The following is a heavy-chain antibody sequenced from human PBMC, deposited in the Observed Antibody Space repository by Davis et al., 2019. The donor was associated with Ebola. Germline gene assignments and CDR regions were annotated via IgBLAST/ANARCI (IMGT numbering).Heavy chain of an antibody. Sequence: GGSLRLSCAASGFALSDNYMNWIRQTPGKGLEWVAYITNGVTYSNYADSVKGRFTISRDNANNSVYLEMNSLRVDDTAVYYCAKGGSGWPSDYSYGLGVWGKGTIVTVSS. D-gene: IGHD6-19*01. V-gene: IGHV3-11*05. CDR1: GFALSDNY. CDR2: ITNGVTYS. J-gene: IGHJ6*04. CDR3: AKGGSGWPSDYSYGLGV.